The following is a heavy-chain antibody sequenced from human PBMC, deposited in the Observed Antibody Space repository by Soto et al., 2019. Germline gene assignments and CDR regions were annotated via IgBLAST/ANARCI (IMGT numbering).Heavy chain of an antibody. D-gene: IGHD6-13*01. CDR2: IYYSGST. CDR1: GGSISSGGYY. Sequence: LSLTCTVSGGSISSGGYYWSWIRQHPGKGLEWIGYIYYSGSTYYNPSLKSRVTISVATSKNQFSLQLSSVTAADTAVCYCARQGSRSSWYGLYFDYWGQGTLVSVSS. V-gene: IGHV4-31*03. CDR3: ARQGSRSSWYGLYFDY. J-gene: IGHJ4*02.